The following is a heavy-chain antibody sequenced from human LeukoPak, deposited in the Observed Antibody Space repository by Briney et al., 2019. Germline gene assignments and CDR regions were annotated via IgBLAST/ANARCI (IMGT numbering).Heavy chain of an antibody. CDR2: IYTSGST. J-gene: IGHJ5*02. CDR3: ASLRNYGFWSSCPTLWFDP. CDR1: GVSISSYY. Sequence: AETLTLTCTASGVSISSYYRSWIRQPPGKGLEWIGYIYTSGSTNYNPSLKSRVTISVDTAKNQFSLKLSSVTAADTAVHYCASLRNYGFWSSCPTLWFDPGGQGTLVTVSS. V-gene: IGHV4-4*09. D-gene: IGHD3-3*01.